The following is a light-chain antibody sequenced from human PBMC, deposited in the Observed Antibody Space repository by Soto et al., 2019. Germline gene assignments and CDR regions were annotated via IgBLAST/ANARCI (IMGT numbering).Light chain of an antibody. CDR1: QSVGNN. CDR3: RQYRNWPLT. Sequence: EIVMTQSPATLSVSPGERATLSCRASQSVGNNLAWYRQKSGQAPRLLIYGASTRATGIPARFSGSGSGTEFTLTIDSLQSDDFAVYLCRQYRNWPLTFGGWTKVEIK. CDR2: GAS. V-gene: IGKV3-15*01. J-gene: IGKJ4*01.